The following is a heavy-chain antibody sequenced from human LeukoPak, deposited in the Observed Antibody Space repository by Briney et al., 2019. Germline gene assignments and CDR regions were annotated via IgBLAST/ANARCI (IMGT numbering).Heavy chain of an antibody. Sequence: GGSLSLSCVASGLTLSSYWMTSVRQAPEKALECVANIKEDGSAKSYVDSVKGRFTISRDNAKNSLYLQMDSLRVEDTAVYYCARDYDYFSGHNLDAYDIWGQGTTVTVSS. CDR3: ARDYDYFSGHNLDAYDI. CDR1: GLTLSSYW. D-gene: IGHD2-15*01. J-gene: IGHJ3*02. CDR2: IKEDGSAK. V-gene: IGHV3-7*01.